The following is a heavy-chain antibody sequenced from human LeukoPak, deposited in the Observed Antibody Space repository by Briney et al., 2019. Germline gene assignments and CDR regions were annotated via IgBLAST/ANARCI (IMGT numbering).Heavy chain of an antibody. CDR1: GGSISSGDYY. D-gene: IGHD3-9*01. CDR2: IYYSGST. J-gene: IGHJ4*02. V-gene: IGHV4-30-4*08. CDR3: AREYYDILTGYYRGFDY. Sequence: SQTLSLTCTVSGGSISSGDYYWSWIRQPPGKGPGWIGYIYYSGSTYYNPSLKSRVTMSVDTSKNQFSLKLSSVTAADTAVYYCAREYYDILTGYYRGFDYWGQGTLVTVSS.